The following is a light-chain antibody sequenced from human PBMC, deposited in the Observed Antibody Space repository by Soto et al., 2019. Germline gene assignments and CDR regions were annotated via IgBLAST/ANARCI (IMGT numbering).Light chain of an antibody. J-gene: IGKJ4*01. V-gene: IGKV1-17*01. CDR1: QGIRNE. CDR3: LKLDRYPPT. Sequence: DIQMTQSPSSLSASVGDRVSITCRASQGIRNELGWYQQKPGKAPKRLIYAISSLQSGVPSRFRVSGSGTEFILTISSLQPEDFATYSCLKLDRYPPTFGGGTRVGIK. CDR2: AIS.